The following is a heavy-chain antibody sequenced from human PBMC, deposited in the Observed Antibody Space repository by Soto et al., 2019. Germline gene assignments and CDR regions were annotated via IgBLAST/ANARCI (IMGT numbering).Heavy chain of an antibody. V-gene: IGHV3-7*03. Sequence: PGGSLRLSCAASGFTFSNFWMSWVRQTPGRGLEWVANIKQDESEKKYVDSVKGRFTIFRDNAKYSLYLQMNSLRAEDTAVYYCARTTILLPAAANRGAPYNYYGLDVWGQGTSVTV. CDR3: ARTTILLPAAANRGAPYNYYGLDV. J-gene: IGHJ6*02. D-gene: IGHD2-2*01. CDR1: GFTFSNFW. CDR2: IKQDESEK.